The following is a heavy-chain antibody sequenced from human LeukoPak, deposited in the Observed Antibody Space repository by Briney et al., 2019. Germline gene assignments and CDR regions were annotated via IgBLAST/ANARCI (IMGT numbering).Heavy chain of an antibody. Sequence: MASETLSLTCAVSGGSISSGGYSWSWIRQPPGKGLEWIGYIYHSGSTYYNPSLKSRVTISVDRSKNQFSLKLSSVTAADTAVYYCARETYYYDSSGYSYYFDYWGQGTLVTVSS. J-gene: IGHJ4*02. D-gene: IGHD3-22*01. CDR1: GGSISSGGYS. CDR3: ARETYYYDSSGYSYYFDY. V-gene: IGHV4-30-2*01. CDR2: IYHSGST.